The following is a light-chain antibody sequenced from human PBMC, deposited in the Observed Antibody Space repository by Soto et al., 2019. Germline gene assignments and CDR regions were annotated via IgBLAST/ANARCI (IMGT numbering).Light chain of an antibody. V-gene: IGKV1-5*01. CDR3: QKYSSRWGT. CDR1: QSITKW. J-gene: IGKJ1*01. Sequence: DIQMTQSPSTLSASVGDRVTFTCRASQSITKWVAWYQQKPGKAPKLLIFDASSLQSGVPSRFSGSGSGTEFTLTINNLQPDDSATYHCQKYSSRWGTFGQGTKAEIK. CDR2: DAS.